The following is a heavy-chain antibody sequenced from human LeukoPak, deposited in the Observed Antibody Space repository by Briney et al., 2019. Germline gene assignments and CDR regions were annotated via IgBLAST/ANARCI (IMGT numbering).Heavy chain of an antibody. Sequence: ASGTLSLTCAIYGGSFSGYYWSWIRQPPGKGLEWIGEINHSGSTNYNPSLKSRVTISVDTSKNQFSLKLSSVTAADTAVYYCNGYCSSTSCYGGGYWGQGTLVTVSS. V-gene: IGHV4-34*01. CDR2: INHSGST. CDR1: GGSFSGYY. J-gene: IGHJ4*02. CDR3: NGYCSSTSCYGGGY. D-gene: IGHD2-2*03.